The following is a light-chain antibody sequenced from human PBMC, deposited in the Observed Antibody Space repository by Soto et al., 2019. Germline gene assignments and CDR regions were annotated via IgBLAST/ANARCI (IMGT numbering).Light chain of an antibody. CDR2: EVN. CDR3: CLYIGATTYV. CDR1: SSDVGGYNY. V-gene: IGLV2-14*01. Sequence: QSVLTQPASVSGSPGQSITISCTGTSSDVGGYNYVSWYQQYPGKAPKLMIYEVNNRPSGVSNRFSGSKSGNTASLTISGLQAEDEADYYCCLYIGATTYVFGTGTKVTVL. J-gene: IGLJ1*01.